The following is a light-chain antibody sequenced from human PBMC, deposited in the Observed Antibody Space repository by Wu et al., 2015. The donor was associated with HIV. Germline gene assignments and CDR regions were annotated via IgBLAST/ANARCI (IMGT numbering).Light chain of an antibody. CDR1: QSISNN. CDR3: QRYDSSPWT. J-gene: IGKJ1*01. Sequence: EIMMTQSPATLSVSPGEGATLSCRASQSISNNLAWYQQKPGQAPRLLIYAASIRATGIPDKFSGSGSGTDFTLTISRLEPEDFAVYYCQRYDSSPWTFGQGTKVEIK. V-gene: IGKV3-20*01. CDR2: AAS.